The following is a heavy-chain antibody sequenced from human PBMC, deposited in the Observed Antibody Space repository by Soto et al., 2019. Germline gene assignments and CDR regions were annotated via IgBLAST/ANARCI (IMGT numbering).Heavy chain of an antibody. CDR3: ARVADVRGQQHGMDV. CDR2: IYYSGST. D-gene: IGHD6-13*01. Sequence: SETLSLTCTVSGGSISSGGYYWSWIRQHPGKGLEWIGYIYYSGSTYYNPSLKSRVTISVDTSKNQFSLKLSSVTAADTAVYYCARVADVRGQQHGMDVWGQGTTVTVSS. CDR1: GGSISSGGYY. V-gene: IGHV4-31*03. J-gene: IGHJ6*02.